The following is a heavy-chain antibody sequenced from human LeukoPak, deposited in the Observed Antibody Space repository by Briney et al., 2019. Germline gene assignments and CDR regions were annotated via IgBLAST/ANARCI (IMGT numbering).Heavy chain of an antibody. CDR3: ARGDDFSGDH. V-gene: IGHV3-7*04. D-gene: IGHD1-1*01. J-gene: IGHJ4*02. CDR1: GFTFSNFW. CDR2: IHPEGNEK. Sequence: GGSLRPSCAVSGFTFSNFWMSWVRQAPGRGLEWVANIHPEGNEKYHVESVKGRFTISRDNAKNLLFLQMNGLRVEDTAVYYCARGDDFSGDHWGQGTLVTVSS.